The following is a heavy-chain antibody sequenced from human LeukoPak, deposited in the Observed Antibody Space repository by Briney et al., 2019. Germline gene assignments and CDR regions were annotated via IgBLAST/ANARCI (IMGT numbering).Heavy chain of an antibody. CDR3: ASYCSSTSCYGALDY. J-gene: IGHJ4*02. CDR2: ISFDGSIK. Sequence: GGSLRLSCAASGFTFSTYAMHWVRQAPGKGLEWVAVISFDGSIKYYADSVKGRFTISRDNSKNTSYLQMNSLRAEDTAVYYCASYCSSTSCYGALDYWGQGTLVTVSS. D-gene: IGHD2-2*01. V-gene: IGHV3-30-3*01. CDR1: GFTFSTYA.